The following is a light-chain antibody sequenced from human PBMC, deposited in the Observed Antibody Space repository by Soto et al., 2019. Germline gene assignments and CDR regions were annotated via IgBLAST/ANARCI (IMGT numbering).Light chain of an antibody. CDR2: GAS. CDR1: QSVSSN. J-gene: IGKJ5*01. CDR3: QQYNNWTT. Sequence: ETVMTQSPATLSVSPGERATLSCRASQSVSSNLAWYQHKPGQAPRLLIYGASTRATGIPARFSGSGSGTEFTLPISSLNYEDFAVYYCQQYNNWTTFGQGTRLEMK. V-gene: IGKV3-15*01.